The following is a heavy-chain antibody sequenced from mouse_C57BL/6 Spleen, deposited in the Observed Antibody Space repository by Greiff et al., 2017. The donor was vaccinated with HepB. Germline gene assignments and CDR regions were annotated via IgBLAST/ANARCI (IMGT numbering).Heavy chain of an antibody. D-gene: IGHD2-1*01. V-gene: IGHV14-4*01. CDR2: IDPENGDT. CDR1: GFNIKDDY. CDR3: TRGYGNYGWYFDV. J-gene: IGHJ1*03. Sequence: EVQVVESGAELVRPGASVKLSCTASGFNIKDDYMHWVKQRPEQGLEWIGWIDPENGDTEYASKFQGKATITADTSSNTAYLQLSSLTSEDTAVYYCTRGYGNYGWYFDVWGTGTTVTVSS.